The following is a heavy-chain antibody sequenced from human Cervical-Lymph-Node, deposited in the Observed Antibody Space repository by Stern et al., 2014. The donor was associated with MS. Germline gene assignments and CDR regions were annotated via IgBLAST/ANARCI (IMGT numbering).Heavy chain of an antibody. V-gene: IGHV3-23*01. J-gene: IGHJ4*02. D-gene: IGHD3-10*01. CDR2: ICGSGGST. CDR3: AKEYYYGSGSYRDY. CDR1: GFTFSSYA. Sequence: VQLLESGGGLVQPGGSLRLSCAASGFTFSSYAMSWVRQAPGKGLEWVSAICGSGGSTYYAASVKGRFTLSRDNSKNTLYLQMNSLXXXXTAVYYCAKEYYYGSGSYRDYWGQGTLVTVSS.